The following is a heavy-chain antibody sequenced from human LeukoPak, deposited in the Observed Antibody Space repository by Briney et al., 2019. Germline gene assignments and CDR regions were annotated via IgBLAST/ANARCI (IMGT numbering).Heavy chain of an antibody. CDR1: GGSISSGSYY. D-gene: IGHD5-24*01. V-gene: IGHV4-61*01. CDR2: IYYSGST. J-gene: IGHJ5*02. CDR3: ARDVTAQQDGSNWFDP. Sequence: SETLSLTCTISGGSISSGSYYWSWIRQPPGKGLEWIGYIYYSGSTNYNPSLKSRVTISIDTSKNQFSLKLSSVTAADTAVYFCARDVTAQQDGSNWFDPWGQGTLVTVSS.